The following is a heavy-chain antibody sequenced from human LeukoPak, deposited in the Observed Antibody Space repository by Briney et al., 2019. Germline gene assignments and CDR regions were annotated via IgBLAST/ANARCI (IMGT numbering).Heavy chain of an antibody. J-gene: IGHJ4*02. Sequence: SETLSLTCTVSGDSISGGNYYWGWIRQPPGKGLEWIGCMHYSGTTYYRPSLKSRVTITVDTSMNQLSLGLSSVTAADTARYYCARHSRGHSSTWYFFDFWGQGTLVTVSS. D-gene: IGHD6-13*01. V-gene: IGHV4-39*01. CDR3: ARHSRGHSSTWYFFDF. CDR2: MHYSGTT. CDR1: GDSISGGNYY.